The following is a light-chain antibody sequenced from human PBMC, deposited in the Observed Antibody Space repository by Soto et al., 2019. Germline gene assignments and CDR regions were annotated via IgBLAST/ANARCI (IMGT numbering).Light chain of an antibody. CDR3: QRYCSPRT. CDR2: GAS. J-gene: IGKJ1*01. V-gene: IGKV3-20*01. Sequence: EIVLTQSPGTLSLSPGERATLSCRASQSVSSSYLAWYQKTPGQAPRLLIYGASSRATGIPDMFSGSGCGTDFTLTISRLEPEAFALYYCQRYCSPRTFGQGTKVEIK. CDR1: QSVSSSY.